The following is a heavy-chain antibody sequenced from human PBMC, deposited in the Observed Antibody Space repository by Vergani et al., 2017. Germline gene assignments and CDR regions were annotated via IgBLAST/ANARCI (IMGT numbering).Heavy chain of an antibody. CDR2: SSGRGGST. Sequence: EVQLLESGGGLVQPGGSLRLSCAASGFTFSSYAMSWVGQAPGKGLEWVVASSGRGGSTYNADSGKGRFTIPRDNSKNTLYLKMNSLRAEDTAVYYCAKSGAGDGYNLDAFDIGGEGTMVTGSS. V-gene: IGHV3-23*01. CDR1: GFTFSSYA. D-gene: IGHD5-24*01. CDR3: AKSGAGDGYNLDAFDI. J-gene: IGHJ3*02.